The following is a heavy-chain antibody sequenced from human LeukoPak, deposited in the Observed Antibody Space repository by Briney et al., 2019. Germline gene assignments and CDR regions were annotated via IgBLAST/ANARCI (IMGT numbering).Heavy chain of an antibody. CDR1: GFTFSSYG. CDR2: IWYGGSNK. J-gene: IGHJ4*02. V-gene: IGHV3-33*06. D-gene: IGHD6-19*01. Sequence: PGRSLRLSCAASGFTFSSYGMHWVRQAPGKGLEWVAVIWYGGSNKYYADSVKGRFTISRDNSKNTLYLQMNSLRAEDTAVYYCAKGYSGWYYFDYWGQGTLVTVSS. CDR3: AKGYSGWYYFDY.